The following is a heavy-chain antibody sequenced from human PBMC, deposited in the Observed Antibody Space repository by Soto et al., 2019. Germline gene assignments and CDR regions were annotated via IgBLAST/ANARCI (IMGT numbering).Heavy chain of an antibody. CDR2: LNIGNGNT. J-gene: IGHJ5*02. V-gene: IGHV1-3*04. D-gene: IGHD2-8*02. Sequence: ASVKVSCKTSGYTFTSYAIHWVRQAPGQGLEWLGWLNIGNGNTQYSPKLHDRVTLTRDTSASTAYMELSSLRSDDTAVYYCAREPMCGVRCPLPWFDPWGKGTLVTLSS. CDR3: AREPMCGVRCPLPWFDP. CDR1: GYTFTSYA.